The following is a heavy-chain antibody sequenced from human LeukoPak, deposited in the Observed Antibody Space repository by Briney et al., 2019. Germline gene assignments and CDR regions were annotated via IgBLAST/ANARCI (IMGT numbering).Heavy chain of an antibody. J-gene: IGHJ3*01. CDR1: GFMFSNYW. CDR2: INGDGSEK. V-gene: IGHV3-7*01. Sequence: PGGSLRLSCVASGFMFSNYWMTWVRQAPGRGLEWVANINGDGSEKHYVDSLKGRFTISRDNAKNSLYLQMNSLSAEDTAVYYCASEINWGYGAFDVWGQGTMVTVSS. CDR3: ASEINWGYGAFDV. D-gene: IGHD7-27*01.